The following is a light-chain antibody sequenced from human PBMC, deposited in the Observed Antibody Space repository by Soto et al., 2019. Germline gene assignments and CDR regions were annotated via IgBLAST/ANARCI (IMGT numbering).Light chain of an antibody. Sequence: QSVLTQPASVSGSPGQSITISCTGTSSDIGDYNYVSWYQHHPGNAPKLIIYAASNRRPGVSNRFSGSKSGNTASLTISGLQAEDEAEYYCSSSTSTPTLLFGGGTKLHVL. CDR3: SSSTSTPTLL. J-gene: IGLJ2*01. V-gene: IGLV2-14*01. CDR2: AAS. CDR1: SSDIGDYNY.